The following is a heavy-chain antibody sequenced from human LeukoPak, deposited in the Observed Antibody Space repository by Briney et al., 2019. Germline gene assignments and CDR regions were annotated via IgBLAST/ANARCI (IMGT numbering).Heavy chain of an antibody. D-gene: IGHD2-2*01. V-gene: IGHV1-45*02. CDR2: ITPYNGNR. CDR3: ARSALYSTKSDYYFES. Sequence: GASVKASCKASGYTFTYRYLHWVRQAPGHAFEWMGWITPYNGNRNYAKKFQDRVTITRDTSLSTAHVELSSLRSEDTARYYCARSALYSTKSDYYFESWGQGTLVTVSS. J-gene: IGHJ4*02. CDR1: GYTFTYRY.